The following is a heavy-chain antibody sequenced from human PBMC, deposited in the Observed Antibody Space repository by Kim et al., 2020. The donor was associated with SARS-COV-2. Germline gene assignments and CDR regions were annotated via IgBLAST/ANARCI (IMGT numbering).Heavy chain of an antibody. CDR1: GGTFSSFA. Sequence: SVKVSCKASGGTFSSFAINWVRQAPGRGPEWMGGIHPITGTTNYAQNFQERVTLTADDSAGIAVMELTSLTSEDTAVYYFVRDNYGLGSFLNGDDYWG. D-gene: IGHD3-10*01. CDR3: VRDNYGLGSFLNGDDY. V-gene: IGHV1-69*13. CDR2: IHPITGTT. J-gene: IGHJ4*01.